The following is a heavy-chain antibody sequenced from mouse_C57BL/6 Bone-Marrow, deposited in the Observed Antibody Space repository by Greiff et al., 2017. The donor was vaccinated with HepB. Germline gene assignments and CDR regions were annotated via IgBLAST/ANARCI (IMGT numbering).Heavy chain of an antibody. CDR2: IYPGSGNT. CDR1: GYTFTDYY. CDR3: ASPYYYGSSYVADYAMDY. D-gene: IGHD1-1*01. J-gene: IGHJ4*01. Sequence: QVQLQQSGAELVRPGASVKLSCKASGYTFTDYYINWVKQRPGQGLEWIARIYPGSGNTYYNEKFKGKATLTAEKSSSTAYMQLSSLTSEDSAVYFCASPYYYGSSYVADYAMDYWGQGTSVTVSS. V-gene: IGHV1-76*01.